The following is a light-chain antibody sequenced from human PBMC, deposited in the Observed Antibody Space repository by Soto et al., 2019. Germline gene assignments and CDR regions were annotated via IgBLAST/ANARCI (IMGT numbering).Light chain of an antibody. CDR1: SSDVGGYNY. CDR2: DVS. Sequence: QSVLTQPASVSGSPGQSITISCTGTSSDVGGYNYVSWYQQLPGKAPKLMIYDVSDRPPGVSNRFSGSKSGNTASLTISGLQAEDEADYYRSSYTSSSLYVFGTGTKVTVL. J-gene: IGLJ1*01. CDR3: SSYTSSSLYV. V-gene: IGLV2-14*01.